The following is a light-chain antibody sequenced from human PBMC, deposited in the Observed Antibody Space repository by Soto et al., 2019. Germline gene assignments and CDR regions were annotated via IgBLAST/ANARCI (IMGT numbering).Light chain of an antibody. CDR1: QSISRF. Sequence: DIQMTQSPSTLSASVGDRVIITCRASQSISRFLAWYHQKPGKAPNLLIYDASILESGVPSRFSGSGSGTEFTLTISSLQPDDFATYYCHQYNFYPWTFGQGTKVGIK. CDR2: DAS. J-gene: IGKJ1*01. V-gene: IGKV1-5*01. CDR3: HQYNFYPWT.